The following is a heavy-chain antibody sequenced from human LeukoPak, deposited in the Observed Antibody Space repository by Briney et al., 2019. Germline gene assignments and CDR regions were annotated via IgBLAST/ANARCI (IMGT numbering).Heavy chain of an antibody. J-gene: IGHJ4*02. CDR1: GFTFSSYG. V-gene: IGHV3-30*18. CDR3: AKDGVGRWLQT. D-gene: IGHD5-24*01. CDR2: ISYDGSNK. Sequence: GGSLRLSCAVPGFTFSSYGMHWVRQAPGKGLEWVAVISYDGSNKYYADSVKGRFTISRDNSKNTLYLQMNSLRAEDTAVYYCAKDGVGRWLQTWGEGTLVTVSS.